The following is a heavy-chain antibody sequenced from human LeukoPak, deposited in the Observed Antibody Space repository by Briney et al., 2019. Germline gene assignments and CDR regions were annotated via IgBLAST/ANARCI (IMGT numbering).Heavy chain of an antibody. D-gene: IGHD5-18*01. V-gene: IGHV3-48*03. CDR3: ARADWDTAMIDY. J-gene: IGHJ4*02. CDR2: ISSSGSTI. CDR1: GFTFSSYE. Sequence: GGSLRLSCAASGFTFSSYEMNWVRQAPGKGLEWVSYISSSGSTIYYADSVNGRFTISRDNAKNSLYLQMNSLRAEDTAVYYCARADWDTAMIDYWGQGTLVTVSS.